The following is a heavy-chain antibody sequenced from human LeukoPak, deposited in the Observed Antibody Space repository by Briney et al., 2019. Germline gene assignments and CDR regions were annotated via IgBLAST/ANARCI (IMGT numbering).Heavy chain of an antibody. V-gene: IGHV4-59*08. J-gene: IGHJ4*02. D-gene: IGHD6-13*01. CDR1: GGSISSYY. Sequence: PSETLSLTCTLSGGSISSYYWNWLRQSPGKGLEWIGNIHYSGRTDYNPSLKSRVTISVDTSKNQFSLKLSSVTAADTAVYYCARFGAAAALVDYWGQGTLVTVSS. CDR2: IHYSGRT. CDR3: ARFGAAAALVDY.